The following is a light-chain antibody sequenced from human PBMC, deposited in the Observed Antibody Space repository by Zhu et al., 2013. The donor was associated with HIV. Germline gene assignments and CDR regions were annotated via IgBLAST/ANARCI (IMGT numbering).Light chain of an antibody. CDR2: GAS. CDR3: QHYNNRPPYT. J-gene: IGKJ2*01. Sequence: EIVMTQSPATLSVSPGERATLSCRASQSVSSSLAWYQQKPGQAPRLLIEGASTRATGIPARFSGSGSGTEFTLTISSLQSEDFAVYYCQHYNNRPPYTFGQGTKLEIK. CDR1: QSVSSS. V-gene: IGKV3-15*01.